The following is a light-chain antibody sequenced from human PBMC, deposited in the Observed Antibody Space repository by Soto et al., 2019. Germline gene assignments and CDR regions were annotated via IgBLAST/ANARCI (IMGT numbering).Light chain of an antibody. Sequence: DIQMTQSPSSLSASVGDRVTITCRASQGISNYLAWYQQKPGKVPRLLIFAASTLQSGAPSRFRGAGSETDFTLTINGLQPEDVATYYCQQYNNWPPLTFGGGTKVEIK. CDR3: QQYNNWPPLT. CDR2: AAS. J-gene: IGKJ4*01. CDR1: QGISNY. V-gene: IGKV1-27*01.